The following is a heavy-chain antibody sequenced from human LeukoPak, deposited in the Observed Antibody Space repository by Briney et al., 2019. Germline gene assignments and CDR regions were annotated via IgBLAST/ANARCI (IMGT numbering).Heavy chain of an antibody. CDR2: IDHTGST. CDR1: DDSITIYY. V-gene: IGHV4-59*01. Sequence: PSETLSLTCTVSDDSITIYYWTWIRQPPGKGLELIGYIDHTGSTNYNPSLNSRVTISRDTSKNPFSLELSSVTAADTAVYFCARGRVSSSSWYSTYYYYFYMDVWGKGSTVTVSS. J-gene: IGHJ6*03. CDR3: ARGRVSSSSWYSTYYYYFYMDV. D-gene: IGHD6-13*01.